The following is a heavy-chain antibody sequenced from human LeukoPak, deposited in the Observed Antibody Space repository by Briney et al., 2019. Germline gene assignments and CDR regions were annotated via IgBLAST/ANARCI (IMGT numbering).Heavy chain of an antibody. V-gene: IGHV4-34*01. Sequence: SETLSLTCAVYGGPFSGYYWSWIRQPPGKGLEWIGEINHSGSTNYNPSLKSRVTISVDTSKNQFSLKLSSVTAADTAVYYCARVGGYCSGGSCYSAGENAFDIWGQETMVTVSS. CDR3: ARVGGYCSGGSCYSAGENAFDI. CDR1: GGPFSGYY. CDR2: INHSGST. D-gene: IGHD2-15*01. J-gene: IGHJ3*02.